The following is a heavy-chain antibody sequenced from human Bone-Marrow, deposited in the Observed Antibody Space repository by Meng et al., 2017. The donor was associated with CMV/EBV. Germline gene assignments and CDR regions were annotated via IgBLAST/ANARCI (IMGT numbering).Heavy chain of an antibody. CDR1: GFTFSDYY. D-gene: IGHD3-3*01. Sequence: GESLKISCAASGFTFSDYYMNWVRQAPGKGLEWVSSISSSSTIYYADSVKGRFTISRDNAKNSLYLQMNSLRAEDTAVYYCARELRFLEGYYYYGMDVWGQGHTVNVSS. V-gene: IGHV3-69-1*02. CDR2: ISSSSTI. CDR3: ARELRFLEGYYYYGMDV. J-gene: IGHJ6*02.